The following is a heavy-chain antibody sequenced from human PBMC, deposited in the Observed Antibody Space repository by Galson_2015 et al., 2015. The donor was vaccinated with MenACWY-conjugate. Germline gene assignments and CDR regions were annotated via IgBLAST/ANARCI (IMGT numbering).Heavy chain of an antibody. V-gene: IGHV1-46*01. CDR1: GYTFTSYY. Sequence: SVKVSCKASGYTFTSYYMHWVRQAPGQGLEWMGIINPSGGSTSYAQKFQGRVTMTRDTSTSTVYMELSSLRSEDTAVYYCARDFWSGYLYNWFDPWGQGTLVTVSS. J-gene: IGHJ5*02. CDR3: ARDFWSGYLYNWFDP. D-gene: IGHD3-3*01. CDR2: INPSGGST.